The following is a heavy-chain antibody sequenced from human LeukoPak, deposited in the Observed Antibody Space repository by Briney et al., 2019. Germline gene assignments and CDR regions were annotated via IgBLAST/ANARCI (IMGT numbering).Heavy chain of an antibody. CDR3: ASSYYYDSSGFDY. CDR1: GGSISSSSYY. Sequence: SETLSLTCTVSGGSISSSSYYWGWIRQPPGKGLEWIGSIYYSGSTYYNPSLKSRVTISVDTSKNQFSLKLSSVTAADTAVYYCASSYYYDSSGFDYWGQGTLVTVSS. D-gene: IGHD3-22*01. V-gene: IGHV4-39*01. CDR2: IYYSGST. J-gene: IGHJ4*02.